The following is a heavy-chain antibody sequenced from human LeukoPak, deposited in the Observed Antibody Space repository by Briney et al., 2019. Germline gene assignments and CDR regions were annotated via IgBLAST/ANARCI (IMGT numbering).Heavy chain of an antibody. V-gene: IGHV3-30*02. CDR3: AKITIFGVGIDY. D-gene: IGHD3-3*01. Sequence: GGSLRLSCAASGFTFSSYGMHWVRQAPGKALECVAFIQYDGSNKYYTDSVKGRFTISRDNSKNTLYLQMNSLRPEDTAVYYCAKITIFGVGIDYWGQGTLVTVSS. CDR1: GFTFSSYG. J-gene: IGHJ4*02. CDR2: IQYDGSNK.